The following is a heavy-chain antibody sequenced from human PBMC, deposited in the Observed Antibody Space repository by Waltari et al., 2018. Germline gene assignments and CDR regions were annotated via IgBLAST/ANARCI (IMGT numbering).Heavy chain of an antibody. V-gene: IGHV4-38-2*02. J-gene: IGHJ5*02. Sequence: QVQLQESGPGLARPSETLSLTCVVSSYSIRSGYFWGWIRPPPGKGREWVGSISHSANAYYNPSLKSRVTMSVDTSKNQFALKVTSVTAADTAIYYCVRDLGGSGNSWFDAWGQGTLVTVSS. CDR1: SYSIRSGYF. CDR3: VRDLGGSGNSWFDA. D-gene: IGHD3-10*01. CDR2: ISHSANA.